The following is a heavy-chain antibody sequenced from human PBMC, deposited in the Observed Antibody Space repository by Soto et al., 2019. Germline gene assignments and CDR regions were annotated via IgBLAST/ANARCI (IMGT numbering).Heavy chain of an antibody. CDR2: IIPLFGTA. CDR1: GGIFSTYA. Sequence: QVQLVQSGAEVKKPGSSVKVSCRASGGIFSTYAINWVRQAPGQGLECMGGIIPLFGTANYAQKLQGRVTISADESAHIAYMELSSLRSEDTAVYYCARVQYSGTYLQAFDIWGQGTRVTVSS. CDR3: ARVQYSGTYLQAFDI. D-gene: IGHD1-26*01. V-gene: IGHV1-69*01. J-gene: IGHJ3*02.